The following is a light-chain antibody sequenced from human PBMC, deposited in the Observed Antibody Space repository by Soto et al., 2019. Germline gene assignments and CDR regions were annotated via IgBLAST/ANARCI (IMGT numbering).Light chain of an antibody. Sequence: DIQMTQSPSSLSASVGDRVTITCQASQDISNYLNWYQQKPGKAPKLLIYDASNLETGVPSRFSGSGSGTDFTFTISSLQHEDIATYYCQQYDNLPITFGQGTRLEI. CDR3: QQYDNLPIT. CDR2: DAS. CDR1: QDISNY. V-gene: IGKV1-33*01. J-gene: IGKJ5*01.